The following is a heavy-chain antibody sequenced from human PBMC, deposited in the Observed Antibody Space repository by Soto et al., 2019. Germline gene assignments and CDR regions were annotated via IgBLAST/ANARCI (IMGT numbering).Heavy chain of an antibody. Sequence: SETLSLTCTVSGGSIRDGGYYWSWIRQRPGEGLEWIGYVYYTGSTYYNPSLKSRVTISVDMSKNQFSLNLNSVTAADTAVYYCAKDPSPQTNLIVTPGWFDPWGQGTLVTVSS. CDR3: AKDPSPQTNLIVTPGWFDP. D-gene: IGHD3-22*01. V-gene: IGHV4-31*03. J-gene: IGHJ5*02. CDR2: VYYTGST. CDR1: GGSIRDGGYY.